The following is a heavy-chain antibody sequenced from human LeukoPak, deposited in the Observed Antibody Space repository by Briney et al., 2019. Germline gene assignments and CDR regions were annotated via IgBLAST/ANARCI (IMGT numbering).Heavy chain of an antibody. CDR1: GFTFSSYG. CDR2: ISYDGSNK. V-gene: IGHV3-30*03. Sequence: GGSLRHSCAASGFTFSSYGMHWVRQAPGKGLEWVAVISYDGSNKYYADSVKGRFTISRDNSKNTLYLQMNSLRAEDTAVYYCTTMIVVVIPPEGMDVWGQGTTVTVSS. D-gene: IGHD3-22*01. CDR3: TTMIVVVIPPEGMDV. J-gene: IGHJ6*02.